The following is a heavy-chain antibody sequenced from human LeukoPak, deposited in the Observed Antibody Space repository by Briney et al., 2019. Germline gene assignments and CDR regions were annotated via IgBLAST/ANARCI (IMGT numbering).Heavy chain of an antibody. D-gene: IGHD3-22*01. Sequence: PGGSLRLSCAASGFTFSSYAMHWVRQAPGKGLEWVAVISYDGSNKYFADSVKGRFTISRDNSKTTLSLQMNSLRAEDTAVYYCARDGTYYYDSSGYFAAWGQGTLVTVSS. CDR1: GFTFSSYA. CDR3: ARDGTYYYDSSGYFAA. CDR2: ISYDGSNK. J-gene: IGHJ4*02. V-gene: IGHV3-30-3*01.